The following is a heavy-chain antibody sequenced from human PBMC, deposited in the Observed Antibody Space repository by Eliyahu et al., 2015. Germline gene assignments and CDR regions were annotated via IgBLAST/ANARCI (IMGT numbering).Heavy chain of an antibody. CDR2: FYWNDDN. J-gene: IGHJ6*02. V-gene: IGHV2-5*01. D-gene: IGHD6-19*01. Sequence: QITLKESGPTLVKPTQTLTLTCTFSGFSLSTSGVGVGWIRQPPGKALEWLALFYWNDDNRYSPSLKSRLTITKDTSRNQVILTMTNMDPVDTATYYCAHSRIDSSGWSYYYYAMDVWGQGATVTVSS. CDR1: GFSLSTSGVG. CDR3: AHSRIDSSGWSYYYYAMDV.